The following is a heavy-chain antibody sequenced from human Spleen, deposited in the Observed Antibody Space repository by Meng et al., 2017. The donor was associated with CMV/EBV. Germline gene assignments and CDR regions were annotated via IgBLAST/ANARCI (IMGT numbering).Heavy chain of an antibody. V-gene: IGHV4-4*07. J-gene: IGHJ4*02. Sequence: LQASGPGLVNPSEPLSLTCTVSGGSISSYYWRWIRQPAGKGLEWIGRIYTSGSTNYNPSLKSRVTMSVDTSKNQFSLKLSSVTAADTAVYYCAGDIVVVPAVPLGYWGQGTLVTVSS. CDR2: IYTSGST. CDR1: GGSISSYY. D-gene: IGHD2-2*01. CDR3: AGDIVVVPAVPLGY.